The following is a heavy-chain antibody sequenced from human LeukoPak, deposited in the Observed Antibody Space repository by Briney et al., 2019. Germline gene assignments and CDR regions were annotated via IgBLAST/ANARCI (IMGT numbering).Heavy chain of an antibody. Sequence: GRSLRLSCAASGFTFDDYAMHWVRQAPGRGLEWVSGISWNSGSIGYADSVKGRFTISRDNAKNSLYLQMNSLRTEDTALYHCTKGRSIGELAYFDSWGQGTLVTVSS. J-gene: IGHJ4*02. CDR1: GFTFDDYA. D-gene: IGHD3-10*01. CDR2: ISWNSGSI. CDR3: TKGRSIGELAYFDS. V-gene: IGHV3-9*01.